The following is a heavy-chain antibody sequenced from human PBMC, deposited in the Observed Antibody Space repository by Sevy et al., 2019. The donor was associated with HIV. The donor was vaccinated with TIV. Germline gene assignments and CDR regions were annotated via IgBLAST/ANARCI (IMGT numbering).Heavy chain of an antibody. V-gene: IGHV1-18*01. CDR3: ATDRGHLLEGVLMDS. D-gene: IGHD3-3*01. J-gene: IGHJ4*02. Sequence: ASVKVSCKGSGYTFSSYGVTWLRQAPGQGLAWMGWLSAYNGHTNLAQKLQGRVTLTTDTSTSTAYMELRSLTSDDSAVYYCATDRGHLLEGVLMDSWVQGTLVTVSS. CDR2: LSAYNGHT. CDR1: GYTFSSYG.